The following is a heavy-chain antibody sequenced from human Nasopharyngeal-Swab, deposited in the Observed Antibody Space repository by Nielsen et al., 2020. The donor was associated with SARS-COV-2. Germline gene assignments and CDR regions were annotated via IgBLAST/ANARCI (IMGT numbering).Heavy chain of an antibody. V-gene: IGHV3-74*01. J-gene: IGHJ4*02. D-gene: IGHD2-15*01. CDR2: INNDGSST. CDR3: ARGSSADSGWGYY. CDR1: GFTFSCYW. Sequence: GSSLNISCAASGFTFSCYWLHWVRQVPGKGLVWVSRINNDGSSTYYADSVKGRFTISRDNAKNTLYLQMNRLRAEDTAVYYCARGSSADSGWGYYWGQGTLVTVSS.